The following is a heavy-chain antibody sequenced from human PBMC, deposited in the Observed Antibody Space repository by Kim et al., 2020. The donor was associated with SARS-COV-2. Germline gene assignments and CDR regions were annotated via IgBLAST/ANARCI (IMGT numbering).Heavy chain of an antibody. J-gene: IGHJ3*02. Sequence: GGSLRLSCAASGVSFSDSAIHWVRQASGKGLEWVGRIRSKTNYYATVYAASVEGRFTISRDDSKNTAYLLMNSLKTEDTAIYFCARGPPYSGSDWDAFDIWGQGTMVTVSS. D-gene: IGHD1-26*01. CDR1: GVSFSDSA. CDR3: ARGPPYSGSDWDAFDI. V-gene: IGHV3-73*01. CDR2: IRSKTNYYAT.